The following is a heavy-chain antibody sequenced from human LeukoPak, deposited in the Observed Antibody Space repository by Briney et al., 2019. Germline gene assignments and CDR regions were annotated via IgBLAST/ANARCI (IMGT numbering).Heavy chain of an antibody. CDR1: GGSISSGGY. D-gene: IGHD1-26*01. J-gene: IGHJ4*02. CDR3: ARHGSYSLAF. V-gene: IGHV4-4*02. Sequence: SETLSLTCAVSGGSISSGGYWSWLRQPPGKGLEWIGQIYYIGSTNYNPSLESRVIMSLDKSTNQLSLKFNSVTAADTAVYYCARHGSYSLAFWGQGALVTVSS. CDR2: IYYIGST.